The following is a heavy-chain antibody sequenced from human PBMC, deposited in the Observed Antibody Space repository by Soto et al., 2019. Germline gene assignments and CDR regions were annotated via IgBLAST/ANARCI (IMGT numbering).Heavy chain of an antibody. Sequence: PGGSLRLSCAASGFTLSGSAVHWVRQASGKGLEWVGRIRSKANSYATAYAASVQGRFTISRDDSKNTAWLQMNSLKTDDTAVYYCTINGYTNYEPDCWGQATLGTVAS. CDR2: IRSKANSYAT. J-gene: IGHJ4*02. D-gene: IGHD5-12*01. CDR1: GFTLSGSA. CDR3: TINGYTNYEPDC. V-gene: IGHV3-73*01.